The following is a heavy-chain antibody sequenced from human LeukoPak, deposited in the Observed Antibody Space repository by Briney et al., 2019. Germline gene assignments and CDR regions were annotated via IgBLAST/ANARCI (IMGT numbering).Heavy chain of an antibody. CDR3: ARDVCSGGTCYLDY. CDR2: VYSSGST. Sequence: SETLSLNCIVSGGSVSNYYWSWIRQPAGKGPERIGRVYSSGSTKYNPSLQSRVTMSVDTSKNQFSLEMTLVTAADTAVYYCARDVCSGGTCYLDYWGRGTLVSVSS. CDR1: GGSVSNYY. J-gene: IGHJ4*02. V-gene: IGHV4-4*07. D-gene: IGHD2-15*01.